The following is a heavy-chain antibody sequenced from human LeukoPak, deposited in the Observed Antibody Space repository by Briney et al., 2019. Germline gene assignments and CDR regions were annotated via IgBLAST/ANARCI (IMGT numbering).Heavy chain of an antibody. V-gene: IGHV4-59*08. D-gene: IGHD6-13*01. Sequence: PSETLSLTCTVSGGSISSYYWSWIRQPPGKGLEWIGYIYYTGSTNYNPSLKSRVTILVETSNNQSSLKQISVTTADTTVYYCGRRKGIGATGHSNFNFDYWGQGTLVTVSS. CDR2: IYYTGST. CDR1: GGSISSYY. CDR3: GRRKGIGATGHSNFNFDY. J-gene: IGHJ4*02.